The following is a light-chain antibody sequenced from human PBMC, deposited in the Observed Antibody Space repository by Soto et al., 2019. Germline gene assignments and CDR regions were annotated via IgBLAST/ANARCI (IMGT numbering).Light chain of an antibody. V-gene: IGKV1-5*03. CDR2: KAS. Sequence: DIQMTQSPSTLSGSVGDRVTITCRASQTISSWLAWYQQKPGKAPKLLIYKASTLKSGVPSRFSGSGSGTEFTLTISSLQPDDFATYYCQQYNSYRGITFGQGTKVDIK. J-gene: IGKJ1*01. CDR3: QQYNSYRGIT. CDR1: QTISSW.